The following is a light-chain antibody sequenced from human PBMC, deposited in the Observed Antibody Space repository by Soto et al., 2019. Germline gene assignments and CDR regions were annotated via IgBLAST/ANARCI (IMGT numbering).Light chain of an antibody. CDR2: RNN. Sequence: QPVLTQPPSASGTPGQRVTISCSGSSSNIGSNYVYWYQQLPGTAPKLLIYRNNQRPSGVPDRFSGSKSGTSASPAISGLRSEDEADYYCAAWDDSLSGHVVFGGGTKLTVL. V-gene: IGLV1-47*01. CDR1: SSNIGSNY. CDR3: AAWDDSLSGHVV. J-gene: IGLJ2*01.